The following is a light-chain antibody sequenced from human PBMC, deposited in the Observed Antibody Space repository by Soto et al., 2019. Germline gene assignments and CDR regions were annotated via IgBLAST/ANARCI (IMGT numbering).Light chain of an antibody. J-gene: IGKJ1*01. Sequence: EIVMTQSPATLSVSPGERATLSCRPSQSVGSNLAWYQQKPGQAPRLLIYAASTRATGIPARFGGSGSGIDFTLTISSLQSEDFAVYYCQQYDNWPPWTFGQGTKVEIK. V-gene: IGKV3-15*01. CDR3: QQYDNWPPWT. CDR2: AAS. CDR1: QSVGSN.